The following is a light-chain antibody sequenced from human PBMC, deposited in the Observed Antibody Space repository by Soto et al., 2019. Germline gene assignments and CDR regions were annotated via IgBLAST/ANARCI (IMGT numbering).Light chain of an antibody. CDR2: AAS. Sequence: AIHLTQSPSSLSASTGDRVTITFRASQGISSYLAWYQQKPGKAPKLLIYAASTLESGVPSRFSATVSGTEFSLTITSLQPEDFATYYCQQLFDSPITFGQGTRLEIK. V-gene: IGKV1-8*01. J-gene: IGKJ5*01. CDR1: QGISSY. CDR3: QQLFDSPIT.